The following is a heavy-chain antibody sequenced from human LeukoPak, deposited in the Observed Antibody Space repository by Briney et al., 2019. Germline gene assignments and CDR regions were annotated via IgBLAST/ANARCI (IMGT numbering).Heavy chain of an antibody. CDR1: GFTFSSYA. V-gene: IGHV3-23*01. CDR3: AKDRYCSGGSCPLNWFDP. J-gene: IGHJ5*02. CDR2: ISGSGGST. D-gene: IGHD2-15*01. Sequence: GGSLRLSCAASGFTFSSYAMSWVRQAPGKGLEWVSAISGSGGSTYYADSVKGRFTISRDNSKNTLYLQMNSPRAEDTAVYYCAKDRYCSGGSCPLNWFDPWGQGTLVTVSS.